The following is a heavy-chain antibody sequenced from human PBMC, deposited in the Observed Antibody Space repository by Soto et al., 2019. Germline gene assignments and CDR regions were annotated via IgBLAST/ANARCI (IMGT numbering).Heavy chain of an antibody. J-gene: IGHJ4*02. CDR1: GFTFSSYG. Sequence: GGSLRLSCAASGFTFSSYGMHWVRQAPGKGLEWVAVIWYDGSNKYYADSVKGRFTISRDNSKNTLYLQMNSLRAEDTAVYYCAREIPYDYVWGSYRYTTQTGFDYWGQGTLVTVSS. D-gene: IGHD3-16*02. CDR2: IWYDGSNK. CDR3: AREIPYDYVWGSYRYTTQTGFDY. V-gene: IGHV3-33*01.